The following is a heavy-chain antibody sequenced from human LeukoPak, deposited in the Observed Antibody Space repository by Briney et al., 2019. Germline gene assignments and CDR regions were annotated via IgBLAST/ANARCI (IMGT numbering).Heavy chain of an antibody. CDR1: GYTFTDYY. CDR3: ARRVGSSSGYSFDY. J-gene: IGHJ4*02. V-gene: IGHV1-2*06. Sequence: GASVKVSCKASGYTFTDYYIHWVRQRQAPGQGLEWMGRINPNSGGTNYAQKFQGRVTMTRDTSISTAYMELSSLSSDDTAVYFCARRVGSSSGYSFDYWGQGTLVTVSS. CDR2: INPNSGGT. D-gene: IGHD5-12*01.